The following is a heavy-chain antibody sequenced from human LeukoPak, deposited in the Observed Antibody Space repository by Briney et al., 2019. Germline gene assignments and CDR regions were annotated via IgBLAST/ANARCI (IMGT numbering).Heavy chain of an antibody. J-gene: IGHJ6*02. CDR2: INPNSGGT. CDR3: ARAVVRGVITPYYYYGMDV. D-gene: IGHD3-10*01. V-gene: IGHV1-2*02. CDR1: GYTFTGYY. Sequence: ASVKVSCKASGYTFTGYYMHWVRQAPGQGLEWMGWINPNSGGTNYAQKFQGRVTMTRDTSISTAYMELSRLRSDDTAVCYCARAVVRGVITPYYYYGMDVWGQGTTVTVSS.